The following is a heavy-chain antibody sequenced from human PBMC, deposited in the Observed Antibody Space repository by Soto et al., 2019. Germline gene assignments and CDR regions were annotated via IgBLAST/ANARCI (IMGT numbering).Heavy chain of an antibody. J-gene: IGHJ3*02. CDR3: ARASGLPTAFDI. V-gene: IGHV1-2*04. CDR1: GYSFTDYH. CDR2: INPKSGGT. D-gene: IGHD2-21*02. Sequence: QVQLVQSGAEVKKPGASVKVSCKASGYSFTDYHIHWVRQAPGQGLEWLGRINPKSGGTSTAQKFQGWVTMTTDTSISTASMELTRLTSDDTAIYYCARASGLPTAFDIWGQGTMVTVSS.